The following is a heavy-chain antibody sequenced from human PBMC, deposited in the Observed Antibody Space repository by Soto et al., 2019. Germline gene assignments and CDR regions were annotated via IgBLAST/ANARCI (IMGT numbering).Heavy chain of an antibody. CDR3: ARHRRWQTFDY. J-gene: IGHJ4*02. CDR1: GGSTSSSSYY. V-gene: IGHV4-39*01. CDR2: IYYSGST. D-gene: IGHD2-15*01. Sequence: SETLSLTCTVSGGSTSSSSYYWGWIRQPPGKGLEWIGSIYYSGSTYYNPSLKSRVTISVDTSKNQFSLKLSSVTAADTAVYYCARHRRWQTFDYWGQGTLVTVSS.